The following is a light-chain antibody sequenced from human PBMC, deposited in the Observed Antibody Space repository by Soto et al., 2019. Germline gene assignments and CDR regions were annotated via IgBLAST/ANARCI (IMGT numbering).Light chain of an antibody. V-gene: IGLV2-14*01. Sequence: QSVLTQPASVSGSPGQSITISCTGTSSDGGGYNYVSWYQQHPGKAPKLMIYEVSNRPSGVSNRFSGSKSGNTASLTISGLQAEDEADYYCSSYTSSSTLVFGGGTKLTV. CDR2: EVS. CDR3: SSYTSSSTLV. J-gene: IGLJ3*02. CDR1: SSDGGGYNY.